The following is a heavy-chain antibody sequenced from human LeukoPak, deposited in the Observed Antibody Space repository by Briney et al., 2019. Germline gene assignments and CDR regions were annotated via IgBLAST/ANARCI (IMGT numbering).Heavy chain of an antibody. D-gene: IGHD1-14*01. CDR3: ARDENRRDPPDY. J-gene: IGHJ4*02. V-gene: IGHV3-21*01. CDR2: ISSSSSHI. Sequence: PGGSLRLSCAASGFTFSSYSMNWVRQAPGKGLEWVPSISSSSSHIYYADSVKGRFTISRDNAKNSLYLQMNSLRAEDTAVYYCARDENRRDPPDYWGQGTLVTVSS. CDR1: GFTFSSYS.